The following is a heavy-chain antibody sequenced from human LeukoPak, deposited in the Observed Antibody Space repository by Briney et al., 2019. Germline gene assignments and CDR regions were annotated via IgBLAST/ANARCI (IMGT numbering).Heavy chain of an antibody. D-gene: IGHD2-15*01. CDR2: ISGSGGST. J-gene: IGHJ4*02. CDR3: ARDPPTCSGGSCYSAAYFDY. Sequence: PGGSLRLSCAASGFTFSSYGMSWVRQAPGKGLEWVSAISGSGGSTYYADSVKGRFTISRDNSKNTLYLQMNSLRAEDTAVYYCARDPPTCSGGSCYSAAYFDYWGQGTLVTVSS. CDR1: GFTFSSYG. V-gene: IGHV3-23*01.